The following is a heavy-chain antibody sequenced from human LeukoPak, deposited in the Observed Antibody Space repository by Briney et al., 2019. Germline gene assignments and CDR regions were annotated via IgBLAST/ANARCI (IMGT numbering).Heavy chain of an antibody. D-gene: IGHD5-18*01. V-gene: IGHV1-46*01. CDR2: INPSGGST. Sequence: ASVKVSCKASGYTFTSYYMHWVRQAPGQGLEWMGIINPSGGSTSYAQKFQGRVTMTRDMSTSTVYMELSSLRSEDTAVYYCAREGGYSYEGRIFPVFDYWGQGTLVTVSS. CDR3: AREGGYSYEGRIFPVFDY. CDR1: GYTFTSYY. J-gene: IGHJ4*02.